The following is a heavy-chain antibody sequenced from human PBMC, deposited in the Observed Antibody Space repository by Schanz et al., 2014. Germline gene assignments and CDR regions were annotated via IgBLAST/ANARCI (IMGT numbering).Heavy chain of an antibody. Sequence: QVHLVQSGAEVKKPGSSVKVSCKASGGTFSSDTFSWVRQAPGQGLEWMGRIVPIAGITNYAQRFQGRVTITEDDNSGAACRERSSLRSEDTAVYYCAREVGIYDRGWFEPWGQGTLVTVSS. CDR1: GGTFSSDT. D-gene: IGHD3-22*01. CDR2: IVPIAGIT. CDR3: AREVGIYDRGWFEP. J-gene: IGHJ5*02. V-gene: IGHV1-69*08.